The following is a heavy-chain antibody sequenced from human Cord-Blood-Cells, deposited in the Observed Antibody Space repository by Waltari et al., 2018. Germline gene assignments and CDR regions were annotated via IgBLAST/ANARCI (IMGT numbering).Heavy chain of an antibody. D-gene: IGHD2-8*01. CDR3: ARRLQYMYVPYNWFDP. Sequence: QLQLQESGPGLVKPSETLSLTCTVSGGSISSSSYYWGWIRQPPGKGLEWIGSIYYSGNTYYNPSLKSRVTISVDTSKNQFSLKLSSVTAADTAVYYCARRLQYMYVPYNWFDPWGQGTLVTVSS. V-gene: IGHV4-39*01. CDR1: GGSISSSSYY. J-gene: IGHJ5*02. CDR2: IYYSGNT.